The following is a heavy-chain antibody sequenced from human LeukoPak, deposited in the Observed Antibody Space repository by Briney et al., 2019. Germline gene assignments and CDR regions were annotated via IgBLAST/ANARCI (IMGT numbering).Heavy chain of an antibody. Sequence: ASVKVSCKASGYTFTSYDINWVRQATGQGLEWMGWMNPNSGNTGYAQKFQGRVTMTRNTSISTAYMELSSLRSEDTAVYYCARDGSGVVPAAMVARGYYYYMDVWGKGTTVTVSS. CDR2: MNPNSGNT. CDR1: GYTFTSYD. D-gene: IGHD2-2*01. V-gene: IGHV1-8*01. J-gene: IGHJ6*03. CDR3: ARDGSGVVPAAMVARGYYYYMDV.